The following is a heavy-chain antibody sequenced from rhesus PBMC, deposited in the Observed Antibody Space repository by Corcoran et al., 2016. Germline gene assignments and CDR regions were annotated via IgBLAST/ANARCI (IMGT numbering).Heavy chain of an antibody. CDR1: GGSISDSYY. J-gene: IGHJ4*01. CDR2: IYGMMGTT. Sequence: QVQLQESGPGLVKPSETLSLTCAVSGGSISDSYYWNWIRQPPGKGLEWIGNIYGMMGTTYSNPAPKSRFTISKDTSKNQFSLKLSSVTAADTAVYYCAREGRYSGYRYYFDYWGQGVLVTVSS. V-gene: IGHV4S7*01. D-gene: IGHD5-24*01. CDR3: AREGRYSGYRYYFDY.